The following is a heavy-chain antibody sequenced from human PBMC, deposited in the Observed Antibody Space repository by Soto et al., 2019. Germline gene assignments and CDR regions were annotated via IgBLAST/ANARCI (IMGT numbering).Heavy chain of an antibody. J-gene: IGHJ4*02. CDR1: GGSISSSSYF. CDR3: ASTNYYDSSGITPFDY. CDR2: IYYSGST. Sequence: SETLSLTCTVSGGSISSSSYFWGWIRQPPGKGLEWIGSIYYSGSTYYNPSLKSRVTISVDTSKNQFSLKLSSVTAADTAVYYCASTNYYDSSGITPFDYWGREPWSPSPQ. V-gene: IGHV4-39*01. D-gene: IGHD3-22*01.